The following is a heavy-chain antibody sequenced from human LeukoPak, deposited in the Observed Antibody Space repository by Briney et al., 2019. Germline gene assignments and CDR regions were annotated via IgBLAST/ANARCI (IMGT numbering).Heavy chain of an antibody. CDR1: GFTFSSYW. J-gene: IGHJ4*02. CDR3: AEAASVRGVSY. Sequence: GGSLRLSCAASGFTFSSYWMHWVRQAPGKGPLWVSHIDGDGSTTNYADSVKGRFTISRDNAKNTLYLQMNSLGAEDTAVYYCAEAASVRGVSYWGQGTLVTVS. CDR2: IDGDGSTT. D-gene: IGHD3-10*01. V-gene: IGHV3-74*01.